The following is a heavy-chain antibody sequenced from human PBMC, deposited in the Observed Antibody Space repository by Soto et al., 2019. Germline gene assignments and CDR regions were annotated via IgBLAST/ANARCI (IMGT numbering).Heavy chain of an antibody. CDR3: ARYDNPSDILTGDDYYGMDV. D-gene: IGHD3-9*01. V-gene: IGHV1-69*01. J-gene: IGHJ6*02. Sequence: QVQLVQSGAEVKKPGSSVKVSCKASGGTFSSYAISWVRQAPGQGLEWMGGIIPIFGTANYAQKFQGRVTITADESTSTAYMELSSLRSEATAVYSCARYDNPSDILTGDDYYGMDVWGQGTTVTVSS. CDR1: GGTFSSYA. CDR2: IIPIFGTA.